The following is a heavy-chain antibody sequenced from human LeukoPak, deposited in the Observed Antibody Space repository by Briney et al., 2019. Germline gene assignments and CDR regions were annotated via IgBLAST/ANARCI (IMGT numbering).Heavy chain of an antibody. V-gene: IGHV3-43*02. J-gene: IGHJ4*02. CDR2: ISGDRGST. Sequence: GGTLRLSCAASGFTFGDYAMHWVRQPPGKSLEWVSLISGDRGSTYYADSVKGRFTVSRDNSKNSLYLQMNSLRTEDTALYYCAKDISRNFVVVPAADYWGQGTLVTVSS. CDR3: AKDISRNFVVVPAADY. D-gene: IGHD2-2*01. CDR1: GFTFGDYA.